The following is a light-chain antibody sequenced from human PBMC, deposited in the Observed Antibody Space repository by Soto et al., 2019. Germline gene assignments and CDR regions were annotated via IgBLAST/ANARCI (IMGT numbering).Light chain of an antibody. J-gene: IGKJ3*01. V-gene: IGKV1-39*01. CDR2: AAS. CDR1: QNIRSY. Sequence: DIQMTQSPSSLSASVGDRVTITCRASQNIRSYLNWYQHKPGKAPKLLIYAASTLQSGVPSRFSGSGCGTDFTLTISSRQPEDYVNYYCQQSYSTPPNTFGPGTKVDIK. CDR3: QQSYSTPPNT.